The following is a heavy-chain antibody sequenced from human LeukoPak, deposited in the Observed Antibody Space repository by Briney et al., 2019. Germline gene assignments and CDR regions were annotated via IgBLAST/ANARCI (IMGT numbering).Heavy chain of an antibody. Sequence: ASVKVSCKASGYTFTGYGISWVRQAPGQGLEWMGWISAYNGNTNYAQKLQGRVTMTTDTSTSTAYMELRNLRSDDTAVYYCAKDYRFSDPKSGLASDHWGQGTLVTVSS. V-gene: IGHV1-18*01. CDR3: AKDYRFSDPKSGLASDH. D-gene: IGHD3-16*02. CDR1: GYTFTGYG. J-gene: IGHJ4*02. CDR2: ISAYNGNT.